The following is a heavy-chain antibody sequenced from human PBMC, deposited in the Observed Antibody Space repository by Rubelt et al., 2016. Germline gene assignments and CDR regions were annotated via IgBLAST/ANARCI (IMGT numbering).Heavy chain of an antibody. D-gene: IGHD2/OR15-2a*01. CDR1: GGSFSGSY. CDR3: ARDPQNWFDP. CDR2: INHSGST. V-gene: IGHV4-34*01. Sequence: QVQLQQWGAGLLKPSETLSLTCAVYGGSFSGSYWTWIRQPPGKGLEWIGEINHSGSTNYNPSLKSRVTISVDTSKNQFSLKVRSVTAADTAMYFCARDPQNWFDPWGQGTPVTVSS. J-gene: IGHJ5*02.